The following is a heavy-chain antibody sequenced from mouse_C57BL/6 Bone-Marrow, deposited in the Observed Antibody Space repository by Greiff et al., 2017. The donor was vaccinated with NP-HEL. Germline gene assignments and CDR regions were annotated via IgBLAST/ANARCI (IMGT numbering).Heavy chain of an antibody. CDR3: ARRYDYDGAWFAY. V-gene: IGHV1-19*01. CDR1: GYTFTDYY. D-gene: IGHD2-4*01. CDR2: INPYNGGT. J-gene: IGHJ3*01. Sequence: VQLQQSGPVLVKPGASVKMSCKASGYTFTDYYMNWVKQSPGKSLEWIGVINPYNGGTSYNQKFKGKATLTVDKSSSTAYMELNSLTSEDSAVYYCARRYDYDGAWFAYWGQGTLVTVSA.